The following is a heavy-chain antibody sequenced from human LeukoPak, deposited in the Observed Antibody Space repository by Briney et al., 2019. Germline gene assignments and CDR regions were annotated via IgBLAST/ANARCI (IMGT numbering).Heavy chain of an antibody. V-gene: IGHV4-39*01. D-gene: IGHD3-22*01. Sequence: SETLSLTCTVSGGSISSSSYYWGWIRQPPGKGLEWIGSIYHSGSTYYNPSLKSRVTISVDTSKNQFSLKLSSVTAADTAVYYCDGYYYDSSGYRIDYWGQGTLVTVSS. CDR1: GGSISSSSYY. CDR3: DGYYYDSSGYRIDY. J-gene: IGHJ4*02. CDR2: IYHSGST.